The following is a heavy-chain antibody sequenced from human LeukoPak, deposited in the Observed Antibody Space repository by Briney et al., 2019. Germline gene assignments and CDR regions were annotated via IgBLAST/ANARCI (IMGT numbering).Heavy chain of an antibody. D-gene: IGHD4-11*01. V-gene: IGHV4-34*01. CDR3: ARVATGYYYYYMDV. Sequence: PSETLSLTCAVYGGSFSGYYWSWIRQPPGKGLEWIGEINHSGSTNYNPSLKSRVTISVDTSKNQFSLKLSSVTAADTAVYYCARVATGYYYYYMDVWGKGTTVTVSS. CDR2: INHSGST. CDR1: GGSFSGYY. J-gene: IGHJ6*03.